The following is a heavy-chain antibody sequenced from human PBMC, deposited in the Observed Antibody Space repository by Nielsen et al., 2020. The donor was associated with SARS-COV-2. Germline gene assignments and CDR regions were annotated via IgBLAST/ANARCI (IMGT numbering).Heavy chain of an antibody. CDR2: ISWNSGSI. J-gene: IGHJ4*02. Sequence: SLKISCAASGFSFSGYWMSWVRQAPGKGLEWVSGISWNSGSIGYADSVKDRFTISRDNAKNSLYLQMNSLRAEDTALYYCAKVLGDYWGQGTLVTVSS. CDR1: GFSFSGYW. V-gene: IGHV3-9*01. CDR3: AKVLGDY.